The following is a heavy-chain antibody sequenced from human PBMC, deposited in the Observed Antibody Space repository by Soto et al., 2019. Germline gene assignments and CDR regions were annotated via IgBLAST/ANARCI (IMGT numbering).Heavy chain of an antibody. J-gene: IGHJ6*02. Sequence: QVQLVQSGAEVKKPGASVKVSCKASGYTFTSYAMHWVRQAPGQRLEWMGWINAGNGNTKYSQKFQGRVTITRDTSASTAYMELSSLRSEDTAVYYCARDGDVLRFLEWSRNTYYYGMDVWGQGTTVTVSS. CDR3: ARDGDVLRFLEWSRNTYYYGMDV. CDR2: INAGNGNT. V-gene: IGHV1-3*01. D-gene: IGHD3-3*01. CDR1: GYTFTSYA.